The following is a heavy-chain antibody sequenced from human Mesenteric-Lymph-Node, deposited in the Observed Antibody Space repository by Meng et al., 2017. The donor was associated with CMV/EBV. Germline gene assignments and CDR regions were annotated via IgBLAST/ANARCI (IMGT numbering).Heavy chain of an antibody. CDR1: GFTFRSYA. Sequence: ASGFTFRSYALHWVRQAPGKGLGWVAVISYGGSNRYYADSVKGRFAISRDNSKNTLFLQMNSLRAEDTAVYYCARDQYRNTPYFFDYWGQGTLVTVSS. CDR2: ISYGGSNR. CDR3: ARDQYRNTPYFFDY. J-gene: IGHJ4*02. D-gene: IGHD4-11*01. V-gene: IGHV3-30*09.